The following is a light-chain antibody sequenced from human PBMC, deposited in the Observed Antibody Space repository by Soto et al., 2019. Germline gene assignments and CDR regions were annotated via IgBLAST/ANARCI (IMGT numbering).Light chain of an antibody. V-gene: IGLV4-69*01. J-gene: IGLJ1*01. CDR2: LNSDGSH. CDR3: QTWGTGIHV. CDR1: SGRSSYA. Sequence: QLVLTQSPSASASLGASVKLTCTLSSGRSSYAIAWHQQQPEKGPRYLMNLNSDGSHSKGDGIPDRFSGSSSGAERYLTISSLQSEDEAVYYCQTWGTGIHVFGTGTKLTDL.